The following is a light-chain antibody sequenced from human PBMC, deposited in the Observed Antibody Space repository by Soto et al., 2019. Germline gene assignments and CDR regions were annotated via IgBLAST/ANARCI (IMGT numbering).Light chain of an antibody. CDR1: QSLLHSNGYNY. CDR3: MQALQTPA. V-gene: IGKV2-28*01. CDR2: LGS. Sequence: DIVMTQSPLSLPVTPGEPASISCRSSQSLLHSNGYNYLDWYLQKPGQSPQLLIYLGSNPASGVPDRFSGSGSGTAFTLKISRVEAEDVGVYYCMQALQTPAFGGGTKVEIK. J-gene: IGKJ4*01.